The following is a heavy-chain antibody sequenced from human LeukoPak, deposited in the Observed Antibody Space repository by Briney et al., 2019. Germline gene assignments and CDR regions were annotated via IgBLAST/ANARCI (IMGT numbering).Heavy chain of an antibody. J-gene: IGHJ4*02. D-gene: IGHD4-17*01. Sequence: ASVKVSCKASGGTFSSYAISWVRQAPGQGLEWMGWINPNSGGTNYAQKFQGRVTMTRDTSISTAYMELSRLRSDDTAVCYCARGPLSTVTRTYFDYWGQGTLVTVSS. CDR1: GGTFSSYA. V-gene: IGHV1-2*02. CDR2: INPNSGGT. CDR3: ARGPLSTVTRTYFDY.